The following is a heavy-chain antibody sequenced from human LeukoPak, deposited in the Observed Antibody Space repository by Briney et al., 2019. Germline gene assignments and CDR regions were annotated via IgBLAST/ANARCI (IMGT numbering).Heavy chain of an antibody. CDR1: GFTFSRYS. J-gene: IGHJ4*02. D-gene: IGHD4-23*01. Sequence: KTRGSPRLSSAPSGFTFSRYSMNSVRQAPGKGLEWVSSISSSSSYICYADSVTGRFTISRDNDKNALYLQMNSLRAEDTAVYYCARSRQTTVVTPALDWGQGTLVTVSS. V-gene: IGHV3-21*01. CDR2: ISSSSSYI. CDR3: ARSRQTTVVTPALD.